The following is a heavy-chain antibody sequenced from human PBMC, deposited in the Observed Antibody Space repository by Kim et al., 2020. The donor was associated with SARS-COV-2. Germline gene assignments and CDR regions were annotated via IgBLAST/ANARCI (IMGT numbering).Heavy chain of an antibody. D-gene: IGHD6-19*01. CDR1: GFIVSSKY. J-gene: IGHJ4*02. CDR2: IYRDDST. Sequence: GGSLRLSCAASGFIVSSKYMSWVRQAPGKGLEWVSVIYRDDSTYYADSVKGRFTISRDNSKNTLYLQMNSLRAEDTAVYYCARAEYSSGWTAEVDYWGQGTLVTVSS. CDR3: ARAEYSSGWTAEVDY. V-gene: IGHV3-53*01.